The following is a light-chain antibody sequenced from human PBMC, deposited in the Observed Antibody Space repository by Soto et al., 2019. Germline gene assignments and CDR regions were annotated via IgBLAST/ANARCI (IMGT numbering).Light chain of an antibody. CDR1: SSDVGGHDY. CDR3: SSYVTGNSVI. Sequence: QSALTQPPSASGSPGQSVTISCTGTSSDVGGHDYVSWYQQHPGKVPKLMIYEVNKRPSGVPDRFSGSKSGNTASLTVSGLQAEDEADYYCSSYVTGNSVIFGGGTQLTVL. V-gene: IGLV2-8*01. J-gene: IGLJ2*01. CDR2: EVN.